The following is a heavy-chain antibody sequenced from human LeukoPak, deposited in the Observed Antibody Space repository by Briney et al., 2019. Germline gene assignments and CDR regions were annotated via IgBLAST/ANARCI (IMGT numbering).Heavy chain of an antibody. V-gene: IGHV3-21*01. CDR2: ISSSSSYI. CDR3: AREGAGIVGAMDY. J-gene: IGHJ4*02. Sequence: GGSLRLSCAASGFTFSSYSMNWVRQAPGKGLEWVSSISSSSSYIYYADSVKGRFTISRDNAKNSLYLQMNSLRAEDTAVYYCAREGAGIVGAMDYWGQGTLVTVSS. CDR1: GFTFSSYS. D-gene: IGHD1-26*01.